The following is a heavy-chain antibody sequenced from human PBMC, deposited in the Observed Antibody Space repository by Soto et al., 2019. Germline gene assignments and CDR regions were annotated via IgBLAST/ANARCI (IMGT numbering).Heavy chain of an antibody. D-gene: IGHD3-22*01. J-gene: IGHJ5*02. CDR3: ARAYYDSSGYFPSNWFDP. CDR1: GGSISSSNW. CDR2: IYHSGST. V-gene: IGHV4-4*02. Sequence: KPSETLSLTCAVSGGSISSSNWWSWVRQPPGKGLEWIGEIYHSGSTNYNPSLKSRVTISVDKSKNQFSLKLSSVTAADTAVYYCARAYYDSSGYFPSNWFDPWGQGTLVTVSS.